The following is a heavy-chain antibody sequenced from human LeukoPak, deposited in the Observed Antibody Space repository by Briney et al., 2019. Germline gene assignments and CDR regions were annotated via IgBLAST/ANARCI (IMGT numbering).Heavy chain of an antibody. CDR2: IKQDGSEK. D-gene: IGHD2-2*01. J-gene: IGHJ4*02. CDR1: GFTLSKYW. V-gene: IGHV3-7*01. Sequence: GGSLKLSWEASGFTLSKYWMSWGRQAPGKGLEWVANIKQDGSEKYYVDSVKGRFTIARDNANNSLYLQMNSLRAEDTAVYYCGRDHCSITSCHNDYWGQGTLVIVSS. CDR3: GRDHCSITSCHNDY.